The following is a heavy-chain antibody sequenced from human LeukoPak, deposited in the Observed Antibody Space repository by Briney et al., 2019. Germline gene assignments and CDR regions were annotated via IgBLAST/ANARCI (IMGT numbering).Heavy chain of an antibody. J-gene: IGHJ5*02. CDR1: GGSISTYY. Sequence: SETLSLTCTASGGSISTYYWSWIRQPPGKGLEWIGCIYNSGSTNYNPSLQSRVTISVDTSKNQFSLRLTSVTAADTAVYYCAKAVAAAGRFGFDPWGQGTLVTVSS. D-gene: IGHD6-13*01. V-gene: IGHV4-59*01. CDR2: IYNSGST. CDR3: AKAVAAAGRFGFDP.